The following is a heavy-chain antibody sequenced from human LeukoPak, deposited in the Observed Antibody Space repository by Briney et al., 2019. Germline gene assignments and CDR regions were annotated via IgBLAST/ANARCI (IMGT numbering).Heavy chain of an antibody. D-gene: IGHD3-22*01. CDR1: GYTFTSYG. CDR2: ISAYNGNT. CDR3: ARVGRYYDSSGYYYDYFDY. J-gene: IGHJ4*02. Sequence: ASVKVSCTASGYTFTSYGISWVRQAPGQGLEWMGWISAYNGNTNYAQKLQGRVTMTTDTSTSTAYMELRSLRSDDTAVYYCARVGRYYDSSGYYYDYFDYWGQGTLVTVSS. V-gene: IGHV1-18*01.